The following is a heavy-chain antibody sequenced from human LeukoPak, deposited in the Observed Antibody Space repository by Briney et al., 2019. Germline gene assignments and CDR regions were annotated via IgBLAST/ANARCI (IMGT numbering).Heavy chain of an antibody. CDR1: GFTFSSYS. V-gene: IGHV3-21*01. CDR2: ISSSSSYI. J-gene: IGHJ3*02. D-gene: IGHD6-6*01. Sequence: GSLRLSCAASGFTFSSYSMNWVRQAPGKGLEWVSSISSSSSYIYYADSVKGRFTISRGSAKNSLYLQMNSLRAEDTAVYYCARDGSSSRDDAFDIWGQGTMVTVSS. CDR3: ARDGSSSRDDAFDI.